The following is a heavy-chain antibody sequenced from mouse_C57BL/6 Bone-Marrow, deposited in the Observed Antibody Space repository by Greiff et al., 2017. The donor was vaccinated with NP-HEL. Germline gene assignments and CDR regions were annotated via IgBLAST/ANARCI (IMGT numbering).Heavy chain of an antibody. CDR1: GYTFTNYW. CDR2: IYPGGGYT. V-gene: IGHV1-63*01. D-gene: IGHD1-1*01. CDR3: ARWDYYGSSPFAY. Sequence: VQLQESGAELVRPGTSVKMSCKASGYTFTNYWIGWAKQRPGHGLEWIGDIYPGGGYTNYNEKFKGKATLTADKSSSTAYMQFSSLTSEDSAIYDCARWDYYGSSPFAYWGQGTLVTVSA. J-gene: IGHJ3*01.